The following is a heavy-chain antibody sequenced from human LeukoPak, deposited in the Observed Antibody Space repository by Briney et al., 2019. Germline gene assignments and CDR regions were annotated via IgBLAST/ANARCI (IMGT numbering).Heavy chain of an antibody. CDR3: AKNRGGQYYYDSSGPHVYYYYYYMDV. V-gene: IGHV3-74*01. CDR1: GFSFSVFW. CDR2: IKTDGSIT. J-gene: IGHJ6*03. Sequence: GGSLRLSCAASGFSFSVFWMHWVRQVPGKGPVWVSRIKTDGSITDYADSVKGRFTISRDNAKKNSLYLQMNSLRAEDTAVYYCAKNRGGQYYYDSSGPHVYYYYYYMDVWGKGTTVTISS. D-gene: IGHD3-22*01.